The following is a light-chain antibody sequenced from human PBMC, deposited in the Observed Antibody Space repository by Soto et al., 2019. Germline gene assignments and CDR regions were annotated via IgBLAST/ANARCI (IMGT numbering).Light chain of an antibody. V-gene: IGKV3-11*01. CDR1: QSVSSY. Sequence: DILLTQSPATLSLSPGDRATLTCRASQSVSSYLAWYQQKPGQAPKLLIYDASNLTTGIPARFSGSGSGTDFTLTISSLEPEDFAVYYCQQHSNWPITFGGGTKVEIK. CDR2: DAS. CDR3: QQHSNWPIT. J-gene: IGKJ4*01.